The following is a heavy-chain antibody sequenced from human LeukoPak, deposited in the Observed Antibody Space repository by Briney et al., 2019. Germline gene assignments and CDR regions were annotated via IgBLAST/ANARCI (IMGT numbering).Heavy chain of an antibody. D-gene: IGHD3-22*01. CDR2: IKQDGIEK. V-gene: IGHV3-7*02. J-gene: IGHJ1*01. Sequence: GGSLRLSSAASVFTFNNYWMTWISQAPGKGLEWVSNIKQDGIEKYYVDSVGGRFTVSRDNTKNSLFLQMDSLRAEDTAVYYCARGSSGYYCDHFQTWGQGSLVTVSS. CDR3: ARGSSGYYCDHFQT. CDR1: VFTFNNYW.